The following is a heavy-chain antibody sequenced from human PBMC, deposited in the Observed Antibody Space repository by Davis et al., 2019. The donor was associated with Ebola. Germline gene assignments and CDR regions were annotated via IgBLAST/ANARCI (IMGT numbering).Heavy chain of an antibody. CDR3: AREAGLEWLLYESFYYYGMDV. CDR2: ISSSSSTI. Sequence: GGSLRLPCAASGFTFSSYSMNWVRQAPGKGLEWVSYISSSSSTIYYADSVKGRFTISRDNAKNSLYLQMNSLRDEDTAVYYCAREAGLEWLLYESFYYYGMDVWGQGTTVTVSS. J-gene: IGHJ6*02. D-gene: IGHD3-3*01. V-gene: IGHV3-48*02. CDR1: GFTFSSYS.